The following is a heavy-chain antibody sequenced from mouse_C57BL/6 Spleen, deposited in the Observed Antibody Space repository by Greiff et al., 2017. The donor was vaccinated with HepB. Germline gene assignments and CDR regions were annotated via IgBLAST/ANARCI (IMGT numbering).Heavy chain of an antibody. J-gene: IGHJ3*01. CDR1: GYTFTSYG. CDR3: ASPYDYDGGAWFAY. Sequence: VKVVESGAELARPGASVKLSCKASGYTFTSYGISWVKQRTGQGLEWIGEIYPRSGNTYYNEKFKGKATLTADKSSSTAYMELRSLTSEDSAVYFCASPYDYDGGAWFAYWGQGTLVTVSA. V-gene: IGHV1-81*01. CDR2: IYPRSGNT. D-gene: IGHD2-4*01.